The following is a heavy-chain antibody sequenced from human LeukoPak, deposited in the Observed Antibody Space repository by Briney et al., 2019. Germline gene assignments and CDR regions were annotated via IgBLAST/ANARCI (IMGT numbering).Heavy chain of an antibody. CDR2: IYYSGST. V-gene: IGHV4-59*08. D-gene: IGHD6-19*01. CDR3: ARHSSIAVAGTEAFDI. J-gene: IGHJ3*02. Sequence: SETLSLTCAVYGGSFSGYYWSWIRQPPGKGLEWIGYIYYSGSTNYNPSLNSRVTISVDTSKNQFSLKLSSVTAADTAVYYCARHSSIAVAGTEAFDIWGQGTMVTVSS. CDR1: GGSFSGYY.